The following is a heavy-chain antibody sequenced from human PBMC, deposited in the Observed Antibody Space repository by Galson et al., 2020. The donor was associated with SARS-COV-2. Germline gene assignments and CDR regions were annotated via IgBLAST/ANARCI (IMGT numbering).Heavy chain of an antibody. D-gene: IGHD3-10*01. CDR1: GFTFSSYS. J-gene: IGHJ4*02. Sequence: GGYLRLSCAASGFTFSSYSMNWVRQAPGKGLEWVSSISSSSSYIYYADSVKGRVTISRDNAKNSLYLQMNSLRAEDTAVYYCARAYGSGRHFDYWGQGTLVTVSS. V-gene: IGHV3-21*01. CDR3: ARAYGSGRHFDY. CDR2: ISSSSSYI.